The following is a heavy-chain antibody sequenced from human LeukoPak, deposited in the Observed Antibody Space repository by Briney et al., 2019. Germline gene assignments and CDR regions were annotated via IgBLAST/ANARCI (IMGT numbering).Heavy chain of an antibody. Sequence: PGGSLRLSCAASGFTFSDAWMTWVRQPPGQGLEWIGEVSLSGLTNYNPSLSSRIIMALDTSKNHLSLHLTSVTAADTAVYYCSRENGAFSPFGYWGQGYLVTVLS. CDR1: GFTFSDAW. CDR2: VSLSGLT. J-gene: IGHJ4*02. D-gene: IGHD2-8*01. CDR3: SRENGAFSPFGY. V-gene: IGHV4-4*02.